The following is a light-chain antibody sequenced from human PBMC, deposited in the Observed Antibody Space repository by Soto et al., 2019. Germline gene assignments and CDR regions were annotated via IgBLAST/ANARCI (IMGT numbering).Light chain of an antibody. CDR2: RND. CDR1: TFNIESNY. V-gene: IGLV1-47*01. J-gene: IGLJ3*02. Sequence: QAVVTQAPSASGTPGQRVTISCFGNTFNIESNYVYWYQQLPGTAPKLLIYRNDQRPSGVPDRFSGSKSGTSASLDVSGLRSEDEADYYCATWDDSLSGWVFGGGTKVTVL. CDR3: ATWDDSLSGWV.